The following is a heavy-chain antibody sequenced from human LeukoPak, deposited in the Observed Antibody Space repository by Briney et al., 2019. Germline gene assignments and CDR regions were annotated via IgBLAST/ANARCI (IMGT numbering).Heavy chain of an antibody. Sequence: PSETLSLTCTVSGGSISSSSYYWGWIRQPPGKGLEWIGSIYYSGSTYYNPSLKSRVTVSVDTSKNQFSLKLSSVTAADTAVYYRARKGLQYYDILTGYYPYNWFDPWGQGTLVTVSS. J-gene: IGHJ5*02. CDR2: IYYSGST. CDR1: GGSISSSSYY. V-gene: IGHV4-39*01. D-gene: IGHD3-9*01. CDR3: ARKGLQYYDILTGYYPYNWFDP.